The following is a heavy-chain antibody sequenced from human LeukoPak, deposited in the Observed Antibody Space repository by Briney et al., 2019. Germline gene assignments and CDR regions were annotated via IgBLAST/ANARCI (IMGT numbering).Heavy chain of an antibody. CDR2: IYYSGNT. V-gene: IGHV4-59*01. D-gene: IGHD2-15*01. Sequence: SETLSLTCTVSGGSISSYYWSWIRQPPGKGLEWIGYIYYSGNTNYNPSLKSRVTISVDTSKNQFSLRLSSVTAADTAVYYCARSYCGGGSCGDFDIWGQGTMVTVSS. J-gene: IGHJ3*02. CDR3: ARSYCGGGSCGDFDI. CDR1: GGSISSYY.